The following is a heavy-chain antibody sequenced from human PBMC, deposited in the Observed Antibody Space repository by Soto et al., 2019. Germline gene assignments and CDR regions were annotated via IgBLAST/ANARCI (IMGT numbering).Heavy chain of an antibody. CDR2: ISGSGGST. D-gene: IGHD2-2*02. CDR1: GFTFSSYA. CDR3: ARELGYCSSTSCYKGYYGMDV. Sequence: SGGSLRLSCAASGFTFSSYAMSWVRQAPGKGLEWVSAISGSGGSTYYADSVKGRFTISRDNSKNTLYLQMNSLRAEDTAVYYCARELGYCSSTSCYKGYYGMDVWGPGTTVTVSS. V-gene: IGHV3-23*01. J-gene: IGHJ6*02.